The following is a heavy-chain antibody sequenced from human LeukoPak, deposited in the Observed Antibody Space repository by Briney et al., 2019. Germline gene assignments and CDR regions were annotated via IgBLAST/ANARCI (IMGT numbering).Heavy chain of an antibody. D-gene: IGHD2-21*02. CDR2: IKGDGSDY. V-gene: IGHV3-7*01. Sequence: GGSLRLSCGASEFDFSSSWMSWVRQAPGKGLEWVASIKGDGSDYNYVASVKGRFTISRDNAKNSLYLQMNSLRAEDTAVYYCAASVVVTAIPNYWGQGTLVTVSS. J-gene: IGHJ4*02. CDR1: EFDFSSSW. CDR3: AASVVVTAIPNY.